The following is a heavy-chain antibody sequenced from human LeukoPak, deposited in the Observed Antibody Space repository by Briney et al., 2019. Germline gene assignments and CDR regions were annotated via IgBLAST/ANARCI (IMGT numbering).Heavy chain of an antibody. CDR2: IIPIFGTA. Sequence: SVKVSCKASGGSFNSYAISWVRQAPGQGLEWMGGIIPIFGTANYAQKFQGRVTITADQSTNTAYMELSSLRSEATAVYYCARSQPLAYFDLWGRGTLVTVSS. V-gene: IGHV1-69*01. J-gene: IGHJ2*01. CDR1: GGSFNSYA. CDR3: ARSQPLAYFDL.